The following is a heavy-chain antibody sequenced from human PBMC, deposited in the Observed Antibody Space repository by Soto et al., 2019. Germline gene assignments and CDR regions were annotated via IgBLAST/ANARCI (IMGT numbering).Heavy chain of an antibody. V-gene: IGHV3-33*01. CDR1: GFTFSSYG. CDR3: ARGPGYYFDY. CDR2: IWYDGSNK. Sequence: PGGSLRLSCAASGFTFSSYGMHWVRQAPGKGLEWVAVIWYDGSNKYYANSVKGRFTISRDNSKNTLYLQMGSLRAEDMAVYYCARGPGYYFDYWGQGTLVTVSS. J-gene: IGHJ4*02.